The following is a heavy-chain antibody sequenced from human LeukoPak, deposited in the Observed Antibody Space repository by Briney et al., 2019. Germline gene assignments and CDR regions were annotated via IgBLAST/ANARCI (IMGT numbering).Heavy chain of an antibody. CDR3: VKGVLILTGYFDY. CDR2: ISSSGSTI. V-gene: IGHV3-11*01. D-gene: IGHD3-9*01. Sequence: GGSLRLSCAASGFTFSDYYMNWIRQAPGKGLEWLSYISSSGSTIYYADSVKGRFTISRDNAKNTLYLQMNSLRAEDTAVYYCVKGVLILTGYFDYWGQGTLVTVSS. J-gene: IGHJ4*02. CDR1: GFTFSDYY.